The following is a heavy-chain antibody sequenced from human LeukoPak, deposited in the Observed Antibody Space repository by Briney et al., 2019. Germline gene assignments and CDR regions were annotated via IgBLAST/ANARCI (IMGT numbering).Heavy chain of an antibody. Sequence: PSETLSLTCAVSGGSISSSNWWGWVRQPPGKGLEWIGEIYHSGSTNYNPSLKSRVTISVDKSKNQFSLKVSSVTVADTAVYYCARGGMVRGAPYYYYGMDVWGQGTTVTVSS. D-gene: IGHD3-10*01. CDR3: ARGGMVRGAPYYYYGMDV. V-gene: IGHV4-4*02. CDR1: GGSISSSNW. CDR2: IYHSGST. J-gene: IGHJ6*02.